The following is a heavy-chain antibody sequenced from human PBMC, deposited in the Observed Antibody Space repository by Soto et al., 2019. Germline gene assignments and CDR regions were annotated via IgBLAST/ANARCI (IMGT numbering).Heavy chain of an antibody. CDR2: INHSEST. CDR3: ARASNRYCSSTSCYAPYYGMDV. J-gene: IGHJ6*02. D-gene: IGHD2-2*01. CDR1: GGSFSGYY. Sequence: QVQLQQWGAGLLKPSETLSLTCAVYGGSFSGYYWSWIRQPPGKGLEWIGEINHSESTNYNPSLKIRVTISVSTSKNHFSLKLSSVTAADTAVDYCARASNRYCSSTSCYAPYYGMDVWGQGTTVNVSS. V-gene: IGHV4-34*01.